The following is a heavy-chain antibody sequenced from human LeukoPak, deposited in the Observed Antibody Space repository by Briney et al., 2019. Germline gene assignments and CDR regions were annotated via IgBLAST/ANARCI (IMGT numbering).Heavy chain of an antibody. Sequence: PGGSLRLSCAASGFTFSSYEMNWVRQAPGKVLEWVSYISNSDSTVHYADSVKGRFTISRDNAQNSLYLQMSSLRAEDTAVYYCARVEDDYGDYYYGMDVWGQGTTVTVSS. V-gene: IGHV3-48*03. CDR1: GFTFSSYE. D-gene: IGHD4-17*01. J-gene: IGHJ6*02. CDR3: ARVEDDYGDYYYGMDV. CDR2: ISNSDSTV.